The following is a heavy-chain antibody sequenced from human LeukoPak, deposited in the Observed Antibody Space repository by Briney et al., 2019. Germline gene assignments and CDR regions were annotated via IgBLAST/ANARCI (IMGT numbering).Heavy chain of an antibody. D-gene: IGHD1-26*01. V-gene: IGHV4-59*01. CDR1: GGSISSYY. CDR2: IYYSGST. CDR3: ARGGSWRNYYFDY. J-gene: IGHJ4*02. Sequence: SETLSLTCTVSGGSISSYYWSWIRQPPGKGLEWIGYIYYSGSTNYNPSLKSRVTISVDTSKNQFSLKLNSVTAADTAVYYCARGGSWRNYYFDYWGQGTLVTVSS.